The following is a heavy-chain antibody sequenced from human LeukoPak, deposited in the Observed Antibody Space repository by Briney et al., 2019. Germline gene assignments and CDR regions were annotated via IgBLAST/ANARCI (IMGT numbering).Heavy chain of an antibody. D-gene: IGHD3-22*01. CDR3: ARRGGYYYDSSGYYWAFQNYLSLDY. Sequence: PSETLSLTCTVSGGSISSGGYYWSWIRQPPGKGLEWIGEINHSGSTNYNPSLKSRVTISVDTSKNQFSLKLSSVTAADTAVYYCARRGGYYYDSSGYYWAFQNYLSLDYWGQGTLVTVSS. CDR1: GGSISSGGYY. J-gene: IGHJ4*02. CDR2: INHSGST. V-gene: IGHV4-39*07.